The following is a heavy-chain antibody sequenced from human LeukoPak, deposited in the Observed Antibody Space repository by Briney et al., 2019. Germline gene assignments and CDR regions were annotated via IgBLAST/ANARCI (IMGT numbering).Heavy chain of an antibody. D-gene: IGHD6-19*01. CDR3: ARDPAGYSSGWYYFDY. V-gene: IGHV3-7*01. J-gene: IGHJ4*02. Sequence: LDSLKGRFTISRDNAKKSLYLQMNSLRAEDTAVYYCARDPAGYSSGWYYFDYWGQGTLVTVSS.